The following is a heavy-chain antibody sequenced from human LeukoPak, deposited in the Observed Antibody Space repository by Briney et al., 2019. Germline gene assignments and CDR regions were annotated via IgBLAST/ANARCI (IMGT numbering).Heavy chain of an antibody. CDR3: AKGIDYYDSSGLDY. Sequence: PGGSLRLSCAPSGFTFSSQGMSWVRHAPGKGLEWVSTISASGDYTYYADSVKGRFTISRDNAKNSLYLQMNSLRAEDMALYYCAKGIDYYDSSGLDYWGQGTLVTVSS. V-gene: IGHV3-23*01. CDR2: ISASGDYT. CDR1: GFTFSSQG. J-gene: IGHJ4*02. D-gene: IGHD3-22*01.